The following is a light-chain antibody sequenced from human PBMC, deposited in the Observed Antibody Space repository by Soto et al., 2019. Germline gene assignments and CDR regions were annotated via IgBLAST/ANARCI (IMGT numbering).Light chain of an antibody. CDR3: CSYAGIYTVV. J-gene: IGLJ2*01. CDR2: DVT. Sequence: QSALTQPRSVSGSPGQSVTISCAGTSNDVGGYNFVSWYQQPPGKAPKLMIYDVTKRPSGVPDRFSGSKSADTASLTISGLQAEDEADYYCCSYAGIYTVVFGGGTKLTVL. CDR1: SNDVGGYNF. V-gene: IGLV2-11*01.